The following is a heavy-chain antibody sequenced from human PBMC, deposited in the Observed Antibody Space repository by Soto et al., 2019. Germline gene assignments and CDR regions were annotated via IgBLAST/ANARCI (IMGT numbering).Heavy chain of an antibody. J-gene: IGHJ6*02. V-gene: IGHV4-34*01. Sequence: SETLSLTCAVYGGSFSGYYWSWIRQPPGKGLEWIGEINHSGSTNYNPSLKSRVTISVDTSKNQFSLKLSSVTAADTAVYYCARGAHRRLTGTTCMDVWGQGTTVTVSS. D-gene: IGHD1-7*01. CDR3: ARGAHRRLTGTTCMDV. CDR2: INHSGST. CDR1: GGSFSGYY.